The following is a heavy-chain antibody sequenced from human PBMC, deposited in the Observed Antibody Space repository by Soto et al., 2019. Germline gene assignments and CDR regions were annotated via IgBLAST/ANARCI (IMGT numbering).Heavy chain of an antibody. V-gene: IGHV4-30-2*01. Sequence: SETLSLTCAVSGGSISSGGYSWSWIRQPPGKGLEWIGYIYHSGSTYYNPSLKSRVTISVDTSKKQFSLKLSSVTAADTAVYYCARHKGGGAGCLDYWGQGTLVTVS. CDR2: IYHSGST. CDR1: GGSISSGGYS. CDR3: ARHKGGGAGCLDY. J-gene: IGHJ4*02. D-gene: IGHD3-9*01.